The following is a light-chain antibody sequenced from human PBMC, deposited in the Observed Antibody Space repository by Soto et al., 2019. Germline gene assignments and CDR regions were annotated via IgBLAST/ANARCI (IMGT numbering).Light chain of an antibody. Sequence: QSVLTQPPSASGTPGQRVTLSCSRSSSNIGSNTVNWYQQLPGTAPKLLIDSNNQRPSGVPDRFSGSKSGTSASLAISGLQSEDEADYYCAAWDDSLNGNVVFGGGTKLTVL. CDR3: AAWDDSLNGNVV. J-gene: IGLJ2*01. V-gene: IGLV1-44*01. CDR2: SNN. CDR1: SSNIGSNT.